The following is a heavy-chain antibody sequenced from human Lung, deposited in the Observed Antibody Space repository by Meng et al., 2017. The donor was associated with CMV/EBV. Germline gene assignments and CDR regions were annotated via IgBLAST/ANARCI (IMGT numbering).Heavy chain of an antibody. D-gene: IGHD3-10*01. J-gene: IGHJ4*02. CDR1: GGSLSGYY. CDR3: ARGGREETYGPNFDS. CDR2: ITHSGST. V-gene: IGHV4-34*01. Sequence: LXCAVYGGSLSGYYWSWIRQPPGKGLEWIGEITHSGSTKYNPSLKSRVTISVDTSNNQFSLNVKSVTAADMGVYYCARGGREETYGPNFDSWAQGXLVTVST.